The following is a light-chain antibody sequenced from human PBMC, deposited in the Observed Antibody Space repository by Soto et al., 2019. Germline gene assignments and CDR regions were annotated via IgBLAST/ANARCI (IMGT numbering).Light chain of an antibody. CDR3: QQVNVYPSN. Sequence: IQLTQSPSSLSASVGDRVTITCRASQGISSYLGWYQQKPGKAPNLLIYDASTLHSWVPSRFSGGGSGTDFTLTISSLQPEDFATYYCQQVNVYPSNFGGGTKVEIK. J-gene: IGKJ4*01. CDR1: QGISSY. V-gene: IGKV1-9*01. CDR2: DAS.